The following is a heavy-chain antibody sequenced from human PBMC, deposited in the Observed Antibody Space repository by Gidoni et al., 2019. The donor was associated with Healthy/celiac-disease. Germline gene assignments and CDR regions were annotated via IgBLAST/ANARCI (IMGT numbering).Heavy chain of an antibody. CDR2: INHSGST. J-gene: IGHJ6*02. V-gene: IGHV4-34*01. CDR1: GGSFSGYY. Sequence: QVQLQQWGAGLLTPSETLSLTCAVYGGSFSGYYWRWIRQPPGKGLEWIGEINHSGSTNYNPSLKSRVTISVDTSKNQFSLKLSSVTAADTAVYYCARGRLWFGEFHPRYYYYYYGMDVWGQGTTVTVSS. D-gene: IGHD3-10*01. CDR3: ARGRLWFGEFHPRYYYYYYGMDV.